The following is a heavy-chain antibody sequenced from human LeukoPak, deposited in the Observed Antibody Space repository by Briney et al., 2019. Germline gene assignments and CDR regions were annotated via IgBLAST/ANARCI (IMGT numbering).Heavy chain of an antibody. V-gene: IGHV3-74*01. D-gene: IGHD3-22*01. CDR3: ARGGRILYYDSSGYARSFDI. J-gene: IGHJ3*02. CDR1: GFTFSSYW. Sequence: GGSLRLSCAASGFTFSSYWMHWVRQAPGKGLVWVSRINSAGSSTSYADSVKGRFTISRDNAKNTLYLQMNSLRAEDTAVYYCARGGRILYYDSSGYARSFDIWGQGTMVTVSS. CDR2: INSAGSST.